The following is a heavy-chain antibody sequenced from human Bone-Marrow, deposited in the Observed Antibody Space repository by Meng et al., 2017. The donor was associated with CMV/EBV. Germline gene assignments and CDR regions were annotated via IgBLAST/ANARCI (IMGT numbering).Heavy chain of an antibody. CDR1: GFTFSDHY. D-gene: IGHD1-26*01. V-gene: IGHV3-72*01. CDR2: IRKKAHSYTT. Sequence: GGSLRLSCAASGFTFSDHYMDWVRQAPGKGLEWVGRIRKKAHSYTTEYAASVKGRFTISRDDSKNSLYLQMNSLKTEDTAVYYCARAVSGSFHVDYWGQGTLVTVSS. J-gene: IGHJ4*02. CDR3: ARAVSGSFHVDY.